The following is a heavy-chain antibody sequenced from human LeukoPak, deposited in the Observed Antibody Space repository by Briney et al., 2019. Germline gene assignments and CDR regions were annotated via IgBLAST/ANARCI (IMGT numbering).Heavy chain of an antibody. J-gene: IGHJ4*02. V-gene: IGHV3-33*01. D-gene: IGHD5-18*01. Sequence: PGRSLRLSCAASGFTFSSYGMHWVRQAPGKGLEWVAVIWYDGSNKYYADSVKGRFTISGDNSKNTLYLQMNSLRAEDTAVYYCARDGGYSYGTGGTFDYWGQGTLVTVSS. CDR1: GFTFSSYG. CDR2: IWYDGSNK. CDR3: ARDGGYSYGTGGTFDY.